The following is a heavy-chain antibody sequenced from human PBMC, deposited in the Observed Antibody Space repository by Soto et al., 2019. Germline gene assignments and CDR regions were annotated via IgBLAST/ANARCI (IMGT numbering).Heavy chain of an antibody. CDR1: NDSLSSHF. J-gene: IGHJ2*01. CDR3: ARVGPPSPSVIWFFDL. V-gene: IGHV1-69*13. Sequence: SVKVSCKASNDSLSSHFIHWVRQAPGQGLEWMGGIIPMLAAPTYAQKFQGRLTITADESTTTVYMELSSLTSEDTAVYYCARVGPPSPSVIWFFDLWGRGTLVTVSS. CDR2: IIPMLAAP. D-gene: IGHD2-21*01.